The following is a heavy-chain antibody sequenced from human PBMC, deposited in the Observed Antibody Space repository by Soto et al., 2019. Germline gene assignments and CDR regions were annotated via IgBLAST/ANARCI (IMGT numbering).Heavy chain of an antibody. CDR2: TSNSGST. CDR3: ARGGGSTKVDY. Sequence: QVQLQESGPGLVKPSQTLSLTCTVSGGSLTSSGYYWSWIRQHPGEGLGWIGFTSNSGSTSYNPSLKSRATTSVDTSANQFSLNLKSVTAADTAVYYCARGGGSTKVDYWGQGTVVTVSP. V-gene: IGHV4-31*03. J-gene: IGHJ4*02. D-gene: IGHD2-2*01. CDR1: GGSLTSSGYY.